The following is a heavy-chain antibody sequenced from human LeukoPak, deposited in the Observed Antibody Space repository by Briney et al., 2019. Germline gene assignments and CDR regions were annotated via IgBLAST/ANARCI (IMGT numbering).Heavy chain of an antibody. V-gene: IGHV3-7*01. Sequence: GGSLRLSCEASGFTFSSYWMSWVRQAPGKGLEWVANIKQSGTETFLMDAVKGRFTVSRDNGKNTLYLQMNSLTIEDSAMYYCARKGDGRVDYWGQGTPVTVSS. CDR3: ARKGDGRVDY. J-gene: IGHJ4*02. D-gene: IGHD1-26*01. CDR1: GFTFSSYW. CDR2: IKQSGTET.